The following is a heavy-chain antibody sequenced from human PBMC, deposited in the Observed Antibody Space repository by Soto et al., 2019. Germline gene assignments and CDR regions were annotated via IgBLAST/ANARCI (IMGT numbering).Heavy chain of an antibody. D-gene: IGHD4-17*01. Sequence: SETLSLTCTVSGGSISSYYWSWIRQPPGNGLEWIGYVSYSGSTNYNPSPKSRVAISVDTSKNQFSLKLSSVTAADTAVYYCARGHRHGDFDSRAQRTPVPVSS. CDR2: VSYSGST. CDR3: ARGHRHGDFDS. V-gene: IGHV4-59*01. J-gene: IGHJ4*02. CDR1: GGSISSYY.